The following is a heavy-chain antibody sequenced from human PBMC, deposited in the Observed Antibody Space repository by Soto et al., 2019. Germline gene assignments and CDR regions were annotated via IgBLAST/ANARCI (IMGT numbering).Heavy chain of an antibody. CDR1: GSPFRVYA. CDR2: IGGTGNTT. Sequence: VHLSESGGPWLRRGGSLDPSGGASGSPFRVYALVWFRQAPGGGLEWVSAIGGTGNTTYYADSVKGRFTIARDNSRDTLYLQMTSLRVEDTAVYYCARIRQLLFVSWGQGTLVSVSS. CDR3: ARIRQLLFVS. D-gene: IGHD2-2*01. J-gene: IGHJ4*02. V-gene: IGHV3-23*01.